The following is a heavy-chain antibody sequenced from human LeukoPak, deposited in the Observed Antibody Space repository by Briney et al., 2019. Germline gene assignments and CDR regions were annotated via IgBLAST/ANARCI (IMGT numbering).Heavy chain of an antibody. V-gene: IGHV3-7*01. Sequence: GGSPRLSCAASGFTFSSYSMNWVRQAPGKGLERVANIKKDGGETYYMESVKGRFTISRDNARNSLYLQMSSLTVEDTAVYYCARDMGWQQFDQWGQGTLVTVSS. CDR1: GFTFSSYS. D-gene: IGHD5-24*01. CDR2: IKKDGGET. J-gene: IGHJ4*02. CDR3: ARDMGWQQFDQ.